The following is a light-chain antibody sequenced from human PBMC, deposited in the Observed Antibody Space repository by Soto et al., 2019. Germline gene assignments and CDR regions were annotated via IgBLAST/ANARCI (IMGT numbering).Light chain of an antibody. CDR1: SSDVGGYNY. CDR2: DVT. J-gene: IGLJ1*01. V-gene: IGLV2-11*01. CDR3: CSYAGNFLKV. Sequence: QSALAQPPSVSGSPGQSVTISCTGTSSDVGGYNYVSWYQQHPGKAPKLMISDVTKRPSGVPDRFSGSKSGNTASLTISGLQAEDEADYYCCSYAGNFLKVFGTGTKV.